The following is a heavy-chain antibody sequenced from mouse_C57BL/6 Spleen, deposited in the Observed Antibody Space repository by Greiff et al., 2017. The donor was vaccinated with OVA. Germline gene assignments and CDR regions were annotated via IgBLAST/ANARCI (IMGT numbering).Heavy chain of an antibody. CDR1: GYAFSSSW. D-gene: IGHD3-3*01. J-gene: IGHJ3*01. Sequence: QVQLKESGPELVKPGASVKISCKASGYAFSSSWMNWVKQRPGKGLEWIGRIYPGDGDTNYNGKFKGKATLTADKSSSTAYMQLSSLTSEDSAVYFCARGDGFAYWGQGTLVTVSA. CDR2: IYPGDGDT. CDR3: ARGDGFAY. V-gene: IGHV1-82*01.